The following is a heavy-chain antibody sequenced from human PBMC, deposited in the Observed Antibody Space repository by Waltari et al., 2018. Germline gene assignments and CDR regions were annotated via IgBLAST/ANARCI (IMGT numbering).Heavy chain of an antibody. D-gene: IGHD5-18*01. J-gene: IGHJ4*02. V-gene: IGHV1-69*04. CDR1: GGTCSSYP. Sequence: QFQLVHSGAEVKTPGSSVKVSCKASGGTCSSYPISWVRQAPGQGLAWMGRIIPILGIANYAQKFQGRVTITADKSTSTAYMELSSLRSEDTAVYYCAREDTAIGGAHDYWGQGTLVTVSS. CDR2: IIPILGIA. CDR3: AREDTAIGGAHDY.